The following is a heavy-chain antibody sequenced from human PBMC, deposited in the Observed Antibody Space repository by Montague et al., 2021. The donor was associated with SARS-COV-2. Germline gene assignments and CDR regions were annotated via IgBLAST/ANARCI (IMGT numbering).Heavy chain of an antibody. J-gene: IGHJ4*02. V-gene: IGHV1-8*01. CDR1: GYTFISYD. D-gene: IGHD5-18*01. Sequence: SVKVSCKASGYTFISYDINWVRQATGQALEWMGWMNPNSGNTGYXQNFQGRVTMTRNTSINIAYMELNSLSAEDTAVYYCARVFRYSYAYDYWGQGTLVTVSS. CDR2: MNPNSGNT. CDR3: ARVFRYSYAYDY.